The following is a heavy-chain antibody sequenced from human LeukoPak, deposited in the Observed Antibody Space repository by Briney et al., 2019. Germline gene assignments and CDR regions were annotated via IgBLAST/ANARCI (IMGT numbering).Heavy chain of an antibody. V-gene: IGHV3-7*03. CDR3: ASSLRYYFDY. CDR2: IKEDGSEK. CDR1: GFIFSNYW. J-gene: IGHJ4*02. Sequence: PGGSLRLSCAASGFIFSNYWMTWVRQAPGKGLEWVANIKEDGSEKYYLDSVSGRFTISRDNAKNSLYLQMNSLRAEDTAVYYCASSLRYYFDYWGQGTLVTVSS.